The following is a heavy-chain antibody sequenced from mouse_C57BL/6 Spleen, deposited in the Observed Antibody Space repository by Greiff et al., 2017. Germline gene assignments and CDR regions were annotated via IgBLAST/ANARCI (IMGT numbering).Heavy chain of an antibody. CDR3: AANGNSGRFAY. D-gene: IGHD2-1*01. CDR2: IDPSDSYT. Sequence: QVHVKQPGAELVMPGASVKLSCKASGYTFTSYWMHWVKQRPGQGLEWIGEIDPSDSYTNYNQKFKGKSTLTVDKSSSTAYMQLSSLTSEDSAVYYCAANGNSGRFAYWGQGTLVTVSA. CDR1: GYTFTSYW. V-gene: IGHV1-69*01. J-gene: IGHJ3*01.